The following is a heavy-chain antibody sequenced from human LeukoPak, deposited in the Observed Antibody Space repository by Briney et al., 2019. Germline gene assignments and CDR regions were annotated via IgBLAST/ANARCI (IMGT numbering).Heavy chain of an antibody. CDR3: AGAYSAYDPFDY. Sequence: GGSLRLSCAASGFTFSNYWMHWVRQAPGKGLVWVSRLNADGDSITYADSVRGRFTISRDNAKNTVHLQMNSLRVEDTAIYFCAGAYSAYDPFDYWGQGILVTVSS. CDR2: LNADGDSI. V-gene: IGHV3-74*01. J-gene: IGHJ4*02. CDR1: GFTFSNYW. D-gene: IGHD5-12*01.